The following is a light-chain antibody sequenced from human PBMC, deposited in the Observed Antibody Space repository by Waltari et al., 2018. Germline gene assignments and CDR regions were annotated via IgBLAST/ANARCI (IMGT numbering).Light chain of an antibody. CDR3: LQYNGSPRT. J-gene: IGKJ1*01. Sequence: DIQLTQSPSTLSASVGDRVTITCRASQNINTWLAWHQQKPGKAPKLLIYKASSLESGVPARFSGSGSGTEFTLTISSRQPDEFAAYYCLQYNGSPRTFGQGTKVEVK. CDR2: KAS. CDR1: QNINTW. V-gene: IGKV1-5*03.